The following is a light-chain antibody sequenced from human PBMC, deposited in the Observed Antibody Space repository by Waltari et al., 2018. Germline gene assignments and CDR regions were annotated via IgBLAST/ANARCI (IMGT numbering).Light chain of an antibody. CDR3: QNYGSDPVYT. V-gene: IGKV1-27*01. Sequence: DIQLTQSPSSLSASLGDRVTLSCRATQAIGNSLVWYQQRPGEVPGLLIFGASTLQSGVSSRFSGSGSGTDFTLTISSLQPEDVGTYFCQNYGSDPVYTFGQGTRL. CDR2: GAS. CDR1: QAIGNS. J-gene: IGKJ2*01.